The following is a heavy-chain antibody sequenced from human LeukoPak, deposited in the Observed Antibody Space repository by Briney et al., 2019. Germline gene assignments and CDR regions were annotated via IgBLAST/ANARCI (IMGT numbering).Heavy chain of an antibody. CDR1: GGSFSGYY. V-gene: IGHV4-34*01. CDR2: INHSGST. J-gene: IGHJ5*02. Sequence: SETLSLTCAVYGGSFSGYYWSWIRQPPGKGLEWIGEINHSGSTNYNPSLKSRVTISVDTSKNQFSLKLSSVTAADTAVYYCARGGPTVTTWFDPWGQGTLVTVSS. CDR3: ARGGPTVTTWFDP. D-gene: IGHD4-17*01.